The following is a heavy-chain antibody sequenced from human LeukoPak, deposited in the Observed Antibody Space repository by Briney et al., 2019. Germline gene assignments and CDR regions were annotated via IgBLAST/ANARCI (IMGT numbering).Heavy chain of an antibody. D-gene: IGHD3-22*01. V-gene: IGHV1-18*04. CDR2: ISAYNGNT. CDR1: GYTFTSYY. CDR3: ARDFFGVGYYYDSSGYSDY. Sequence: GASVKVSCKASGYTFTSYYMHWVRQAPGQGLEWMGWISAYNGNTNYAQKLQGRVTMTTDTSTSTAYMELRSLRSDDTAVYYCARDFFGVGYYYDSSGYSDYWGQGTLVTVSS. J-gene: IGHJ4*02.